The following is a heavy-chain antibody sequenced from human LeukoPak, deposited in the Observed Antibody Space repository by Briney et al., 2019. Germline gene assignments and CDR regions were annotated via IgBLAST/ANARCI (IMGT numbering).Heavy chain of an antibody. CDR2: IIPIFGTA. J-gene: IGHJ4*02. Sequence: ASVKVSCKASGGTFISYAISWVRQAPGQGLEWMGGIIPIFGTANYAQKFQGRVTITADESTSTAYMELSSLRSEDTAVYYCARRSPAMVPYFDYWGQGTLVTVSS. D-gene: IGHD5-18*01. CDR3: ARRSPAMVPYFDY. CDR1: GGTFISYA. V-gene: IGHV1-69*13.